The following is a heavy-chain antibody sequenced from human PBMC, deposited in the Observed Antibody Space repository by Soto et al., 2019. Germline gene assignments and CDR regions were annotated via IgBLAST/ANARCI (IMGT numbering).Heavy chain of an antibody. D-gene: IGHD3-9*01. J-gene: IGHJ4*02. CDR3: ARSPHFDGYNDY. CDR2: RYYSGIT. V-gene: IGHV4-31*03. Sequence: QVQLQESGPGLVKPSQTLSLTCTVSGDSISSGGYYWSWIRQHPGKGLEWIANRYYSGITYYNPSLKGRVTISVDTSKNQFSLKLSSVTEADTAVYYCARSPHFDGYNDYWGQGTLVTVSS. CDR1: GDSISSGGYY.